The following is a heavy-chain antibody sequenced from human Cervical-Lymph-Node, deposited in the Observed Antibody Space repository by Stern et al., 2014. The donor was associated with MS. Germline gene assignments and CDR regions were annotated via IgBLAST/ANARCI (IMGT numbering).Heavy chain of an antibody. D-gene: IGHD2-15*01. CDR1: GFTFSSYW. CDR2: INEDGSVT. Sequence: VQLVESGGGFVQPGGSLRLSCAASGFTFSSYWMNWVRQAPGKGLECVATINEDGSVTYYFASVKGRFTIFSEPAKNPPFLYMNSLRAEDTAVYYCARGSDTWGQGTLVTVSS. CDR3: ARGSDT. J-gene: IGHJ5*02. V-gene: IGHV3-7*01.